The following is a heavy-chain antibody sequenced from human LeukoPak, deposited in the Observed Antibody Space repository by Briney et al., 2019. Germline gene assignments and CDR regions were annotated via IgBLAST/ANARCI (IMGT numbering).Heavy chain of an antibody. CDR3: ARDRDYDGGGYYFDD. J-gene: IGHJ4*02. V-gene: IGHV4-4*07. Sequence: SETLSLTCTVSGGSISSYYWSWIRQPAGKGLEWIGRIYTSGSTNYNPSLKSRVTMSVDTSKNQFSLRLGSVTAADTAVYYCARDRDYDGGGYYFDDWGQGTLVTVSS. D-gene: IGHD4-17*01. CDR1: GGSISSYY. CDR2: IYTSGST.